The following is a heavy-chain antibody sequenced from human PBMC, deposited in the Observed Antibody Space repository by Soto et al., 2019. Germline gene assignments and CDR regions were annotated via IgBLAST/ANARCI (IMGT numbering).Heavy chain of an antibody. CDR2: INAGNGNT. D-gene: IGHD2-15*01. CDR3: ARDRSGLGYCSGGSCYSWSPRFDP. J-gene: IGHJ5*02. CDR1: GYTFTSYA. V-gene: IGHV1-3*01. Sequence: GASVKVSCKASGYTFTSYAMHWVRQAPGQRLEWMGWINAGNGNTKYSQKFQGRVTITRDTSASTAYMELSSLRSEDTAVYYCARDRSGLGYCSGGSCYSWSPRFDPWGQGTLVTVSS.